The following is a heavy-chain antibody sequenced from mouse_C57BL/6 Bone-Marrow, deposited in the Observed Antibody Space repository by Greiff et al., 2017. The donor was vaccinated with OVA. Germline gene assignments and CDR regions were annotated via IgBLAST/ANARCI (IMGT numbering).Heavy chain of an antibody. CDR3: ARGPYYYGSSYDYLDY. CDR2: IDPSDSYT. CDR1: GYTFTSYW. V-gene: IGHV1-69*01. Sequence: QVQLQQPGAELVMPGASVKLSCKASGYTFTSYWMHWVKQRPGQGLEWIGEIDPSDSYTNYNQKFKGKSTLTVDNSSSTAYMQLSSLTSEDSAVYYFARGPYYYGSSYDYLDYWGQGTTLTVSS. J-gene: IGHJ2*01. D-gene: IGHD1-1*01.